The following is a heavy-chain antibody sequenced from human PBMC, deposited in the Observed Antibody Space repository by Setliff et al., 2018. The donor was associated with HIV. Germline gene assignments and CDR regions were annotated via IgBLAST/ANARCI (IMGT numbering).Heavy chain of an antibody. V-gene: IGHV3-15*06. Sequence: GGSLRLSCAASGFTFRNAWMSWVRQAPGKGLEWVGRIKSKSDGGAVHYAAPVKGRFTISRDNAKNSVLLQMNSLRVEDTAVYFCAAQGVLWGQGTQVTVSS. CDR3: AAQGVL. CDR1: GFTFRNAW. J-gene: IGHJ4*02. CDR2: IKSKSDGGAV.